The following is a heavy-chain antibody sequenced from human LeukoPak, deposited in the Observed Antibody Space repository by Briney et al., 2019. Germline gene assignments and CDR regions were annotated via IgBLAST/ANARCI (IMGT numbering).Heavy chain of an antibody. CDR3: ARTHYYYYGTDV. J-gene: IGHJ6*02. CDR1: GGSFSGYY. CDR2: INHSGST. Sequence: SETLSLTCAVYGGSFSGYYWSWIRQPPGKGLEWIGEINHSGSTNYNPSLKSRVTISVDTSKNQFSLKLSSVTAADTAVYYCARTHYYYYGTDVWGQGTTVTVSS. V-gene: IGHV4-34*01.